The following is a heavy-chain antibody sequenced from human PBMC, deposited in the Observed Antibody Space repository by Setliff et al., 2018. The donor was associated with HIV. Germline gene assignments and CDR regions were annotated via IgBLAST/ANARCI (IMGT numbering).Heavy chain of an antibody. D-gene: IGHD6-19*01. Sequence: VASVKVSCKASGGTFSSYAISWVRQAPGQGLEWMGGIIPIFGTANYAQKFQGRVTITTDESTSTAYMELSSLRSEDTAVYYCARGEGSIAVAGIDERYAFDIWGQGTMVTVSS. CDR2: IIPIFGTA. CDR1: GGTFSSYA. V-gene: IGHV1-69*05. J-gene: IGHJ3*02. CDR3: ARGEGSIAVAGIDERYAFDI.